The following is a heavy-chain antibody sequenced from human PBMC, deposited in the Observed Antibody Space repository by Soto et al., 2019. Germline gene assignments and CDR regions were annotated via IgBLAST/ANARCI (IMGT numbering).Heavy chain of an antibody. V-gene: IGHV4-59*08. CDR1: SGSINNYY. J-gene: IGHJ4*02. CDR3: ARLGGYYQALDS. D-gene: IGHD3-22*01. CDR2: YYYAGTT. Sequence: QVQLQESGPGLVKPSETLSLTCTVSSGSINNYYWSWIRQPPGKGLEFIGYYYYAGTTTYNPSLKSRVTISVDTSKNQFSLKLSSVTAADTAVYYCARLGGYYQALDSWGQGTLLTVSS.